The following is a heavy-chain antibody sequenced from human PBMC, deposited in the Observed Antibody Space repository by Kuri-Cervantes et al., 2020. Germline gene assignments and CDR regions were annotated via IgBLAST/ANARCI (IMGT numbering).Heavy chain of an antibody. CDR1: GFTFSSYG. V-gene: IGHV3-33*01. D-gene: IGHD4-11*01. J-gene: IGHJ6*02. Sequence: GESLKISCAASGFTFSSYGMHWVRQAPGKGLEWVAVIWYDGSNKYYADSVKGRFTISRDNSENTLYLQMNSLRAEDTAVYYCARDKRTTQRADYYYGMDVWGQGTTVTVSS. CDR2: IWYDGSNK. CDR3: ARDKRTTQRADYYYGMDV.